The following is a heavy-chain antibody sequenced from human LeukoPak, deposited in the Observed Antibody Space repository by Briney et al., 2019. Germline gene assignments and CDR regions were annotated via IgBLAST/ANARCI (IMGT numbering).Heavy chain of an antibody. D-gene: IGHD6-19*01. V-gene: IGHV1-2*02. CDR3: VRSVPAQGTAMALFDY. CDR1: GYSFTGYY. CDR2: INPNSGGT. J-gene: IGHJ4*02. Sequence: ASVKVSCKASGYSFTGYYIHWVRQAPGQGLEWMGWINPNSGGTNYAQKFQGRVTMTRDTSISTAYMELSRLRSDDTAVFYCVRSVPAQGTAMALFDYWGQGTLVTVSS.